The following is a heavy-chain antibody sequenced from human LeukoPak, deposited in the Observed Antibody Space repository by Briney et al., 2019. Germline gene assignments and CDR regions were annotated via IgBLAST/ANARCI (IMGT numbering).Heavy chain of an antibody. V-gene: IGHV3-21*01. J-gene: IGHJ6*02. Sequence: GGSLRLSCAASGFTFSSYSMNWVRQAPGKGLEWVSSISSSSYIYYADSVKGRFTISRDNAKNSLYLQMNSLRAEDTAVYYCAREGSPRNYYYGMDVWGQGTTVTVSS. CDR1: GFTFSSYS. CDR3: AREGSPRNYYYGMDV. D-gene: IGHD3-10*01. CDR2: ISSSSYI.